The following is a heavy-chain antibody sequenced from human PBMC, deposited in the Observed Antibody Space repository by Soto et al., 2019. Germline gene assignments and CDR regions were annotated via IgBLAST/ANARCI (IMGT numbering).Heavy chain of an antibody. D-gene: IGHD1-26*01. J-gene: IGHJ3*02. Sequence: QVQLVQSGAEVKKPGSSVKVSCKASGGTFSSYTISWVRQAPGQGLEWMGRIIPIRGIANYAQKFQGRVTITADKSPSTAYMELSRLRSEDTAVYYCAAGGHGAFDIWGKGTMVSVSS. CDR1: GGTFSSYT. CDR2: IIPIRGIA. V-gene: IGHV1-69*02. CDR3: AAGGHGAFDI.